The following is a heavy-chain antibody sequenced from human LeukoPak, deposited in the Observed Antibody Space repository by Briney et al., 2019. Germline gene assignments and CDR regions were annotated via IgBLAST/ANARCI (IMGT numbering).Heavy chain of an antibody. V-gene: IGHV3-9*01. CDR3: VKDLRLDLPLDTFDA. CDR2: ISWDSGSS. J-gene: IGHJ3*01. CDR1: GFSLDDYA. D-gene: IGHD5-12*01. Sequence: GGSLRLSCAASGFSLDDYAMHWVRQAPGKGLAWVSSISWDSGSSVYADSVKGRFTISRDNAKNSLYLQMNSLRPEDTALYYCVKDLRLDLPLDTFDAGGQGTMVTVSS.